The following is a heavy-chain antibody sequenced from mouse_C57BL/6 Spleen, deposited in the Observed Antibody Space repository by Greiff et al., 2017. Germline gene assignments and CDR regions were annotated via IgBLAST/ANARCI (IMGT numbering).Heavy chain of an antibody. CDR3: ASQITTVVATPFAY. D-gene: IGHD1-1*01. J-gene: IGHJ3*01. Sequence: LVESGPELVKPGASVKISCKASGYTFTDYYINWVKQRPGQGLEWIGWIFPGSGSTYYNEKFKGKATLTVDKSSSTAYMLLSSLTSEDSAVYFCASQITTVVATPFAYWGQGTLVTVSA. CDR1: GYTFTDYY. V-gene: IGHV1-75*01. CDR2: IFPGSGST.